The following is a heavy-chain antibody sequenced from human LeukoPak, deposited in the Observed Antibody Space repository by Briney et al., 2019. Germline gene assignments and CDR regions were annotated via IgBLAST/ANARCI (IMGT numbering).Heavy chain of an antibody. CDR1: GFSFSGYS. V-gene: IGHV3-21*01. CDR2: ISPSSSYI. J-gene: IGHJ4*02. D-gene: IGHD2-2*01. Sequence: GGSLRLSCAASGFSFSGYSISWVRQAPGKGLEWVSSISPSSSYIYYADSVKGRFTISRDNAKNSLYLQMNSLRAEDTAVYYCARGRGCSSMSCYPDYWGQGTLVTVSS. CDR3: ARGRGCSSMSCYPDY.